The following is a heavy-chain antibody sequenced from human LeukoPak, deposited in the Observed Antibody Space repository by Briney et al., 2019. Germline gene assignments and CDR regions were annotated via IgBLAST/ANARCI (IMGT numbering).Heavy chain of an antibody. D-gene: IGHD6-13*01. CDR1: GFTFSSYA. Sequence: GGSLRLSCAASGFTFSSYAMSWVRQAPGKGLEWVSAISGSGGSTYYADSVKGRFTISRDNSKNTLYLQMNSLRAEDTAVYYCAKDGGPGIAAAGTDYWGQGTLVTVSS. CDR2: ISGSGGST. CDR3: AKDGGPGIAAAGTDY. V-gene: IGHV3-23*01. J-gene: IGHJ4*02.